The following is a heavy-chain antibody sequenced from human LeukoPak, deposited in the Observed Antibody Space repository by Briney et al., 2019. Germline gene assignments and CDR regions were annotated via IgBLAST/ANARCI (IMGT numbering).Heavy chain of an antibody. CDR1: GYSISSGYY. J-gene: IGHJ6*02. V-gene: IGHV4-38-2*02. CDR2: IHHSGST. Sequence: PSETLSLTCTVSGYSISSGYYWGWIRQPPGKGLEWIGNIHHSGSTYYNPSLKSRVTISVDTSKNQFSLKLNSVTAADTAVYYCARDPRYSGSYYYYYSMDVWGQGTTVTVSS. D-gene: IGHD1-26*01. CDR3: ARDPRYSGSYYYYYSMDV.